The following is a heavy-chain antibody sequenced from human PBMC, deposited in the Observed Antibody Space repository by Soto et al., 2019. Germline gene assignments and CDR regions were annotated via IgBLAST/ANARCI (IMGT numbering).Heavy chain of an antibody. Sequence: PGGSLRLSCAASGFTFSSYAMHWVRQAPGKGLEWVAVISYDGSNKYYADSVKGRFTISRDNSKNTLYLQMNSLRAEDTAVYYCARAGSSGWYQLLYYYGMDVWGQGTTVTVSS. D-gene: IGHD6-19*01. CDR3: ARAGSSGWYQLLYYYGMDV. V-gene: IGHV3-30-3*01. CDR1: GFTFSSYA. CDR2: ISYDGSNK. J-gene: IGHJ6*02.